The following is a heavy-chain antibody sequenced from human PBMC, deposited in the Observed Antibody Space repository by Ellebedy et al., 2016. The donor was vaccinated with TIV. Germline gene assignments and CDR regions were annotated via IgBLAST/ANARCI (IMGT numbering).Heavy chain of an antibody. CDR3: GRGQTTFEY. V-gene: IGHV3-7*01. J-gene: IGHJ4*02. D-gene: IGHD4-11*01. Sequence: GESLKISCAASEFRFNMYWMTWVRQAPGKGLEWVASIKQDGSEKNYVDSVKGRLAISRDNARSSLYLQMNSLSAEDTAVYYCGRGQTTFEYWGQGTLVTVSS. CDR1: EFRFNMYW. CDR2: IKQDGSEK.